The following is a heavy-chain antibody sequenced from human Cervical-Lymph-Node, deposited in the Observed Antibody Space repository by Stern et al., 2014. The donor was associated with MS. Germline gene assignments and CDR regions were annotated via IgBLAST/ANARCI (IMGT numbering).Heavy chain of an antibody. CDR1: GGIFRTDA. CDR3: GRHWATDF. V-gene: IGHV1-69*01. D-gene: IGHD7-27*01. CDR2: IIPVSGAA. Sequence: QVQLGQSGAEVKKPGSSVKVSCKTSGGIFRTDAISWVRQAPGQGLAWLGGIIPVSGAAHYAQKFQGRVTITADEYTTTVFLDLSSLKSDDTALYYWGRHWATDFWGQGTLVTVSS. J-gene: IGHJ4*02.